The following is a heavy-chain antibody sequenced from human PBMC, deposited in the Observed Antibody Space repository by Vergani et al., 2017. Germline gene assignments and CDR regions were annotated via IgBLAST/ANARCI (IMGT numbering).Heavy chain of an antibody. V-gene: IGHV5-51*01. D-gene: IGHD3-10*01. Sequence: EVRLVQSGPEVKKPGESLKISCKGSGYSFTSYWIGWVRQMPGKGLEWMGIIYPGDSDTRYSPSFQGQVTISADKSISTAYLQWSSLKASDTAMYYCARNYYGSGTDYSWFDPWGQGTLVTVSS. CDR2: IYPGDSDT. CDR1: GYSFTSYW. CDR3: ARNYYGSGTDYSWFDP. J-gene: IGHJ5*02.